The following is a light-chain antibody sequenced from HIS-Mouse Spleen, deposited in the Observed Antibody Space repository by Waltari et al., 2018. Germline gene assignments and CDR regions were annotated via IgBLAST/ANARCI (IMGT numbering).Light chain of an antibody. V-gene: IGLV3-10*01. CDR2: EDS. CDR3: YSTDSSGNHRV. J-gene: IGLJ2*01. Sequence: SYELPQPPSASFSPGQPARIPCSADALPKKYAYWYQQKSRQAPVLVIYEDSKRPSGIPERFSGSSSGTMATLTISGAQVEDEADYYCYSTDSSGNHRVFGGGTKLTVL. CDR1: ALPKKY.